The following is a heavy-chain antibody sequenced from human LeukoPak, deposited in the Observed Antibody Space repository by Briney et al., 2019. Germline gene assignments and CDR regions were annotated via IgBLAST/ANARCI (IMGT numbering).Heavy chain of an antibody. CDR1: GFAFSSYD. V-gene: IGHV3-13*01. D-gene: IGHD5-12*01. Sequence: GGSLRLSCAASGFAFSSYDMHWVRQAPGKGPEWVSVVGTAGDTYYSDSVRDRFTVSRENAKNSLYLQMDSLRAGDTAVYYCARGATFDIGGRGTLVTVS. J-gene: IGHJ3*02. CDR2: VGTAGDT. CDR3: ARGATFDI.